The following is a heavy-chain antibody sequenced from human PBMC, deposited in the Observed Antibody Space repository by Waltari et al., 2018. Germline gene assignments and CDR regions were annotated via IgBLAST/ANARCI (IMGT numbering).Heavy chain of an antibody. Sequence: EVELVQSGAEVKKPGATVKISCKASGYTFMDYFMHWVQQAPGKGLEWMGIIDPHDGETVSSEKFQGRVTLTADTSTGPAYMELSSLTSGDTAVYYCAPLPGGSGQTFDYWGQGTLVTVSS. CDR2: IDPHDGET. V-gene: IGHV1-69-2*01. J-gene: IGHJ4*02. CDR1: GYTFMDYF. CDR3: APLPGGSGQTFDY. D-gene: IGHD3-10*01.